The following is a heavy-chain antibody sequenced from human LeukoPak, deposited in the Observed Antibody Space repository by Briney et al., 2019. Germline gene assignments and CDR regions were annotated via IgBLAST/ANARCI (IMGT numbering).Heavy chain of an antibody. V-gene: IGHV4-59*01. CDR2: IYYSGST. J-gene: IGHJ6*03. CDR3: ARETSQKGAHYMDV. D-gene: IGHD3-16*01. CDR1: GGSISSYY. Sequence: SETLSLTCTVSGGSISSYYWSWIRQPPGKGLGWIGYIYYSGSTNYNPSLKSRVTISVHTSKNQFSLKLRSVTAADTAVYYCARETSQKGAHYMDVWGKGTTVTISS.